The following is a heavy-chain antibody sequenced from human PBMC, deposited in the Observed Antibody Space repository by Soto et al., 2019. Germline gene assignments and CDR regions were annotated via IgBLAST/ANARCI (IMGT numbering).Heavy chain of an antibody. V-gene: IGHV4-31*03. CDR1: GGSISSGGYY. D-gene: IGHD2-15*01. Sequence: TSEALSLTCTVSGGSISSGGYYWNWIRQHPEKGLEWIGYIYYSGSTYYNPSLKSRVTISVGTSKNQFSLKLSSVTAGETGVYYCARARIVVVVRAKSHVNNWFDPWGQGTLVTVSS. J-gene: IGHJ5*02. CDR2: IYYSGST. CDR3: ARARIVVVVRAKSHVNNWFDP.